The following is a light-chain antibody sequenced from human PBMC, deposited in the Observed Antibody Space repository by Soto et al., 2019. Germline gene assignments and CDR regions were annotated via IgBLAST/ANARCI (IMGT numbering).Light chain of an antibody. CDR2: EVS. V-gene: IGLV2-14*01. CDR1: SSDVGGYDY. J-gene: IGLJ1*01. Sequence: QSALTQPASVSGFPGQSITISCTGTSSDVGGYDYVSWYQHHPGKAPKLTIYEVSNRPSGVSNRFSGSKSGNTASLTISGLQAEDEAEYYCSSYTSSSTDVFGTGTKVTVL. CDR3: SSYTSSSTDV.